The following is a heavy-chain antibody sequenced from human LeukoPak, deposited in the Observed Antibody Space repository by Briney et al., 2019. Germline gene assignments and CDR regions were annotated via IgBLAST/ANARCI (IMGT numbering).Heavy chain of an antibody. CDR1: GYTFTSYD. CDR3: ARRVAGVDC. V-gene: IGHV1-8*01. J-gene: IGHJ4*02. Sequence: ASVKVSCKASGYTFTSYDINWVRRATGQGLEWVGWMNPNNGNTGYAQKFQGRVTMTRNTSISTAYMELTSLTSEDTAIYYRARRVAGVDCWGQGTLVTVSS. CDR2: MNPNNGNT. D-gene: IGHD6-19*01.